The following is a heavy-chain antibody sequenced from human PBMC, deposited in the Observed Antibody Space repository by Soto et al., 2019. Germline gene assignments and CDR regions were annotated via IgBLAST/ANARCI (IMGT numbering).Heavy chain of an antibody. Sequence: SETLSLTCTVSGGSISSYYWSWIRQPPGKGLEWIGDVYYSGTTNYNAFLKSRVTISLDTSKNQFSLKLNPVTAADTAVYYCARDRAVRRYYYGMDVWGQGTTVTVSS. V-gene: IGHV4-59*01. CDR2: VYYSGTT. CDR3: ARDRAVRRYYYGMDV. CDR1: GGSISSYY. D-gene: IGHD3-10*01. J-gene: IGHJ6*02.